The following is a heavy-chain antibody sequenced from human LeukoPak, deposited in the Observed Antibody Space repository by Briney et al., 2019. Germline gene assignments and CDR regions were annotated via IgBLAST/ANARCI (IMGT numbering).Heavy chain of an antibody. Sequence: SETLSLTCTVSGDSISSYYCSWIRQPPGKGLEWIGYIYYSGSTSYNPSLKSRVTISLDTSNNQFSLKLSSVTAADTAVYYCARQDLAAAGTWYFDLWGRGTLVTVSS. J-gene: IGHJ2*01. CDR1: GDSISSYY. D-gene: IGHD6-13*01. CDR3: ARQDLAAAGTWYFDL. CDR2: IYYSGST. V-gene: IGHV4-59*01.